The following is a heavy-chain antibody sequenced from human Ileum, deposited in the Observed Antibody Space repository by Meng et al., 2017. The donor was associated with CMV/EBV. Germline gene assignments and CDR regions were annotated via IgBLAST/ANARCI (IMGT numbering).Heavy chain of an antibody. CDR1: GFTFSNYA. CDR2: IGGDGSGI. Sequence: EVQLLESGGDSVQPGGSLRLSWAASGFTFSNYAMTWVRQAPGKGLEWVSVIGGDGSGIQYADSVKGRFTISRDNSKNTLYLQMNSLRAEDTAVYYCAKYRLLGPIRDFDYWGQGTLVTVSS. V-gene: IGHV3-23*01. J-gene: IGHJ4*02. CDR3: AKYRLLGPIRDFDY. D-gene: IGHD5-12*01.